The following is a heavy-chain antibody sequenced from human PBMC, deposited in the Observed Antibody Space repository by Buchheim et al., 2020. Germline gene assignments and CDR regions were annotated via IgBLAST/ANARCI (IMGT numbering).Heavy chain of an antibody. D-gene: IGHD2-21*02. V-gene: IGHV4-39*07. CDR3: AKVPRTYCGVDCSAPFFDY. CDR1: GGSISSSSYY. CDR2: IYYSGST. J-gene: IGHJ4*02. Sequence: QLQLQESGPGLVKPSETLSLTCTVSGGSISSSSYYWGWIRQPPGKGLEWIGSIYYSGSTYYNPSIKSRVTISVDTSKHQFSLKLSSVTAADTAVYYCAKVPRTYCGVDCSAPFFDYWGQGTL.